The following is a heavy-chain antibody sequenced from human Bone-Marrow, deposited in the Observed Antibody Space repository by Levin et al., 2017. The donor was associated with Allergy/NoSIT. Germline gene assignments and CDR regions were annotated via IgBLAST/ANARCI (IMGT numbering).Heavy chain of an antibody. D-gene: IGHD3-22*01. V-gene: IGHV4-59*01. CDR1: GGSISRSY. CDR2: VYSSGGT. CDR3: ARIGAYFYDSSGDVNY. J-gene: IGHJ4*02. Sequence: SQTLSLPCTVSGGSISRSYWSWIRQPPGKGLEWIGYVYSSGGTTYNPSLKSRVTILVDMSKNQFSLRLTSVTAADTAVYYCARIGAYFYDSSGDVNYWGQGTPVTVSS.